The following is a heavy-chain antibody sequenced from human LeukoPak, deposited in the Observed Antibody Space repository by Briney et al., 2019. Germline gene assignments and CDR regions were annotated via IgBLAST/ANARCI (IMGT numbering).Heavy chain of an antibody. Sequence: PSETLSLTCAVYGGSFSGYYWSWIRQPPGKGLEWIGEINHSGSTNYNLSLKSRVTISVDTSKNQFSLKLSSVTAADTAVYYCARGSRDSSSWYDYWGQGTLVSVSP. CDR2: INHSGST. D-gene: IGHD6-13*01. CDR3: ARGSRDSSSWYDY. V-gene: IGHV4-34*01. CDR1: GGSFSGYY. J-gene: IGHJ4*02.